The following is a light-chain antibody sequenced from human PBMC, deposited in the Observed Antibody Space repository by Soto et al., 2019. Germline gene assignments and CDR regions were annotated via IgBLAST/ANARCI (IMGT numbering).Light chain of an antibody. CDR3: SSFTSSSTHV. CDR1: SNDVGAYNF. V-gene: IGLV2-14*01. J-gene: IGLJ1*01. Sequence: QSVLTHPASVSCSPGHSITISCTGTSNDVGAYNFVSWFQQHPGTAPKLIIFEVSNRPSGVSNRFSGSKSGNTASLTISGLQADEQGDHYCSSFTSSSTHVFGTGTKVTVL. CDR2: EVS.